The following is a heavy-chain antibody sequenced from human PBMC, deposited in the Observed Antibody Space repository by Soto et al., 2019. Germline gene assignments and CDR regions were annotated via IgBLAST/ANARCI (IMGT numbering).Heavy chain of an antibody. D-gene: IGHD6-13*01. V-gene: IGHV3-30*18. CDR1: GFTFSSYG. J-gene: IGHJ4*02. Sequence: PVGSLRLSCAASGFTFSSYGMHWVRQAPGKGLEWVAVISYNGNNLYYADSVKGRFTISRDNSKNTLYLQMNSLRVEDMAVYYCAKDGDIAAAGYYFDYWGQGALVTVSS. CDR2: ISYNGNNL. CDR3: AKDGDIAAAGYYFDY.